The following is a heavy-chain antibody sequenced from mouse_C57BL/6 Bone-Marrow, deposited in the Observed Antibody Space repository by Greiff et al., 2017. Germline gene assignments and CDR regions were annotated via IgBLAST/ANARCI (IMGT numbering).Heavy chain of an antibody. CDR3: AREAYYYGTEYFDD. D-gene: IGHD1-1*01. J-gene: IGHJ1*03. CDR1: GFTFSDYY. CDR2: INYDGSST. V-gene: IGHV5-16*01. Sequence: DVLLVESEGGLVQPGSSMKLSCTASGFTFSDYYMAWVRQVPEKGLEWVANINYDGSSTYYLDSLKSRFIISRDTAKNTLYLQMSSLTSEDTATYYCAREAYYYGTEYFDDWGKGTTVTVSS.